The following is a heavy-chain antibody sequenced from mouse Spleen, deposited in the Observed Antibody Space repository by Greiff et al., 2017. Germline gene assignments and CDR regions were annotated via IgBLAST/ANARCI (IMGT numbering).Heavy chain of an antibody. D-gene: IGHD2-14*01. CDR2: IYPGSGST. CDR3: ARDRYDVGYAMDY. CDR1: GYTFTSYW. Sequence: QVQLQQPGAELVKPGASVKMSCKASGYTFTSYWITWVKQRPGQGLEWIGDIYPGSGSTNYNEKFKSKATLTVDTSSSTAYMQLSSLTSEDSAVYYCARDRYDVGYAMDYWGQGTSVTVSS. V-gene: IGHV1-55*01. J-gene: IGHJ4*01.